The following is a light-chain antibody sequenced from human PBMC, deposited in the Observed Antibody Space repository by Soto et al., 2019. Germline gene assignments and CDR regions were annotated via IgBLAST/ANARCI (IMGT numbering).Light chain of an antibody. J-gene: IGKJ2*01. V-gene: IGKV3-11*01. CDR2: VAS. Sequence: EIVLTQSPATLSLSPGERATLSCRASQSVGSYLAWYQQKPGQAPRLLISVASNRATGIPARFSGSGSGTDVTLTITSLEPEDFAVYYCQFRATFGQGTKLEIK. CDR1: QSVGSY. CDR3: QFRAT.